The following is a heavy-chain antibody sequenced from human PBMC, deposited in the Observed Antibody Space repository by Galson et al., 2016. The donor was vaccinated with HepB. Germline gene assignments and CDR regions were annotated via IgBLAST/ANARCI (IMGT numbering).Heavy chain of an antibody. J-gene: IGHJ4*02. CDR3: TRGPSLVRAYGESISYFDN. V-gene: IGHV4-30-2*01. CDR1: GDSLTSGSYS. D-gene: IGHD3-3*01. CDR2: VLKSGAT. Sequence: TLSLTCAVSGDSLTSGSYSWSWIRQPPGKGLEWIGHVLKSGATYYNPSLKSRVTISLDSSRNHFPLRLSSVTAADTAMYFCTRGPSLVRAYGESISYFDNWGQGTPVTVSS.